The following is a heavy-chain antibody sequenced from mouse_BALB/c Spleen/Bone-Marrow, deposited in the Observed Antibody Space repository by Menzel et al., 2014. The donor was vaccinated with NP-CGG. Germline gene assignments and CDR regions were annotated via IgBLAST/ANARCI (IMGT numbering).Heavy chain of an antibody. Sequence: EVQVVESGGGLVQPGGPLKLSCAVSGFTFSSYTMSWVRQIPEKRLEWVAYISNGGGTTYYPDTLKGRFTISRDNTKNTLYLQMSILKSEDTAMYYCARHGLRPYLFIDGWGAGTTGPVSS. J-gene: IGHJ1*01. V-gene: IGHV5-12-2*01. CDR2: ISNGGGTT. CDR1: GFTFSSYT. CDR3: ARHGLRPYLFIDG. D-gene: IGHD2-2*01.